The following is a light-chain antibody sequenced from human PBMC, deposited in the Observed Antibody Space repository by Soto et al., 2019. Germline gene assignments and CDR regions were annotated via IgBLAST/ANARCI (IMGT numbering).Light chain of an antibody. CDR3: QQYNDWPT. CDR2: GAS. J-gene: IGKJ1*01. CDR1: QSVSSN. V-gene: IGKV3-15*01. Sequence: EIVMTQSPATLSVSLGERATLSCRASQSVSSNLAWYQQKPGQAPRLLIYGASTRATGIPARFSGSGSETGFTLTISSLQSEDFAVYSCQQYNDWPTFGQGTKVDIK.